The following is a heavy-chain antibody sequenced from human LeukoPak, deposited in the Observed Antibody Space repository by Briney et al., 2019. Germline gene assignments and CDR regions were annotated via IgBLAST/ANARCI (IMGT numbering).Heavy chain of an antibody. V-gene: IGHV4-59*08. CDR1: GASISNTYY. Sequence: SETLSLTCTVSGASISNTYYWSWIRQLPGKGLEWIGNLCNIGSITYKPSLKSRVTMSIDMSKNQFSLRLTSVTAADTAAYFCATNSTGSAFDYWGQGILVTVSS. J-gene: IGHJ4*02. D-gene: IGHD2/OR15-2a*01. CDR2: LCNIGSI. CDR3: ATNSTGSAFDY.